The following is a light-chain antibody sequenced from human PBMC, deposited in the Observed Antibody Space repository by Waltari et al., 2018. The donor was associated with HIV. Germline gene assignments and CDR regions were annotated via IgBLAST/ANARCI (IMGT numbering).Light chain of an antibody. CDR2: DVN. CDR3: CSSTGNYTWV. J-gene: IGLJ3*02. CDR1: SNDVGGYNY. V-gene: IGLV2-11*01. Sequence: QSALTQPRSVSGSPGQSVTISSTGTSNDVGGYNYLSWFLQHPGKAPKLMIYDVNKRPSGVPDRFSGSKSGNTASLTISGLQVEDEANYYCCSSTGNYTWVFGGGTKLTVL.